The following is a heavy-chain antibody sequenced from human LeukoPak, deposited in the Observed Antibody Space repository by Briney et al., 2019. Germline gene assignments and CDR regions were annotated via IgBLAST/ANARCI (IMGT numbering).Heavy chain of an antibody. V-gene: IGHV3-7*01. CDR3: VRDGGVSGYDLLDY. J-gene: IGHJ4*02. Sequence: GGSLRLSCAASGLTFSNYWMTWVRQAPGKGLEWVAHINQDGSEEHYMDSVKARFTISRDNAKNSLSLQMNSLRAEDTAVYYCVRDGGVSGYDLLDYWGQGTLVTVSS. D-gene: IGHD5-12*01. CDR2: INQDGSEE. CDR1: GLTFSNYW.